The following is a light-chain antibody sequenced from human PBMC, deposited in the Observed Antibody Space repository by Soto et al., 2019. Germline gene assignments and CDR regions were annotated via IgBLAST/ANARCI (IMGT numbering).Light chain of an antibody. CDR1: QTIYSN. CDR3: QQYYDWPIT. V-gene: IGKV3-15*01. J-gene: IGKJ5*01. CDR2: RAS. Sequence: IVMTQSPATLSVSPGERATLSCRAGQTIYSNVAWYQQRPGQAPRLLIYRASTRATGVPARFSGSGSGADFTLTISSLQSADFAVYYCQQYYDWPITFGQGTRLEIK.